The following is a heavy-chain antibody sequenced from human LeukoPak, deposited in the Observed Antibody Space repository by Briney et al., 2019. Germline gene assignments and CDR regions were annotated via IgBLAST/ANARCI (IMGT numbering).Heavy chain of an antibody. V-gene: IGHV3-20*04. Sequence: GGSLRLSCAASGFTFDDYGMSWVRQAPGKGLEWVSGTNWNGGSTGYADSVKGRFTISRDNAKNSLYLQMNSLRAEDTALYYCARGTRSYDILTGYNYYYYYMDVWGKGTTVTVSS. CDR3: ARGTRSYDILTGYNYYYYYMDV. CDR1: GFTFDDYG. D-gene: IGHD3-9*01. CDR2: TNWNGGST. J-gene: IGHJ6*03.